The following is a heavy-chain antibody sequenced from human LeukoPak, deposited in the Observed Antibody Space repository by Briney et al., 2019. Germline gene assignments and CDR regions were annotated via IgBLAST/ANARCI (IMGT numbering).Heavy chain of an antibody. Sequence: AGGSLTLTCAASSFSDSSNSMSWVRQAPGQGLECVSIIYSRDVTSSADSVNDRFTISRDSDKNTLFLQMDSLRSDDTAVYYCARVLAAIALRDYHYVDVWGKGTTVTVSS. CDR1: SFSDSSNS. J-gene: IGHJ6*03. D-gene: IGHD6-19*01. V-gene: IGHV3-53*01. CDR2: IYSRDVT. CDR3: ARVLAAIALRDYHYVDV.